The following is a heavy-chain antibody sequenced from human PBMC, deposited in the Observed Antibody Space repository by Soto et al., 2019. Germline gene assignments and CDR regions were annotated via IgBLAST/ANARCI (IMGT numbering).Heavy chain of an antibody. CDR2: IIPVLGVA. CDR1: GGTLNSYT. Sequence: QVLLVQSGAEVKKPGSSVKVSCKASGGTLNSYTINWVRQAPGHGPEWLGRIIPVLGVANYAQTFQGRVTITADKSTSTVYMDLTSLRSEDTAVYYCARSSVAAAGSLGNWGPGTLVTVSS. V-gene: IGHV1-69*02. CDR3: ARSSVAAAGSLGN. J-gene: IGHJ4*02. D-gene: IGHD6-13*01.